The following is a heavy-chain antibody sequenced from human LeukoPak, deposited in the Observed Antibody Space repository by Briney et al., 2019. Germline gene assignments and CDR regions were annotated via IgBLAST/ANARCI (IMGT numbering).Heavy chain of an antibody. V-gene: IGHV1-2*02. D-gene: IGHD3-22*01. CDR1: GYTFTGYY. CDR3: ARYDSTVNWFDP. Sequence: ASVKVPCKASGYTFTGYYMHWVRQAPGQGLEWMGWINPNSGGTNYAQKFQGRVTMTRDTSISTAYMELSRLRSDDTAFYYCARYDSTVNWFDPWGQGTLVTVSS. J-gene: IGHJ5*02. CDR2: INPNSGGT.